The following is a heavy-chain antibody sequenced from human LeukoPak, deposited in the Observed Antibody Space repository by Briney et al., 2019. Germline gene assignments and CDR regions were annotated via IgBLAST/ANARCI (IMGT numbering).Heavy chain of an antibody. CDR3: ARDVGGYHSLFDY. CDR1: GYTFTRYY. J-gene: IGHJ4*02. CDR2: INPHSGGT. Sequence: ASVKVSCKASGYTFTRYYVHWVRQAPGQGLEWMGWINPHSGGTNYAQKFQGRVTMTRDTSISTAYMELSRLRSDDTAIYYCARDVGGYHSLFDYWGQGTLVTVSS. V-gene: IGHV1-2*02. D-gene: IGHD5-12*01.